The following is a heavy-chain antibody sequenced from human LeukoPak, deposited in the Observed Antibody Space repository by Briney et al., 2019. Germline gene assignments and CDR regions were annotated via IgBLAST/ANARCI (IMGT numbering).Heavy chain of an antibody. Sequence: PGGSLRLSCAISRITFSNAWPSWVRQAPGKGLEWVGRIRSETEGETKEYAASVEGRFTISRDDSRNRLYLQMNSLKTEDTAVYYCATGIVTGTSRWGQGTLVSVSS. D-gene: IGHD2-21*02. J-gene: IGHJ4*02. CDR3: ATGIVTGTSR. CDR2: IRSETEGETK. V-gene: IGHV3-15*01. CDR1: RITFSNAW.